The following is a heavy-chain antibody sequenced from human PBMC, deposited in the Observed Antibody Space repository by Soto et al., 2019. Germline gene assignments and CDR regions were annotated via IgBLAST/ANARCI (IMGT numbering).Heavy chain of an antibody. Sequence: PGGSLRLSCAASGFTFSSYWMTWVRQAPGRGLEWVAHIKPDGSERNYVDSVTGRFTISRDNAKNSLYLQMNSLRAEDTAVYYCARVWSAFDYWGQGALVTVSS. V-gene: IGHV3-7*01. J-gene: IGHJ4*02. CDR1: GFTFSSYW. D-gene: IGHD2-21*01. CDR2: IKPDGSER. CDR3: ARVWSAFDY.